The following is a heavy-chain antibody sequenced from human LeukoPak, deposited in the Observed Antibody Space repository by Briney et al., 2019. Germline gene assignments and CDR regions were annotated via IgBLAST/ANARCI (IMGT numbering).Heavy chain of an antibody. J-gene: IGHJ4*02. CDR2: ISSGSSYI. V-gene: IGHV3-21*01. D-gene: IGHD6-19*01. CDR3: ATGVRGYNSALDY. CDR1: GFTFSNYY. Sequence: GGSLRLSCAASGFTFSNYYMNWVRQAPGKGLEWVSSISSGSSYIYYADSLKGRFTISRDNAQNSLYLQMNSLRAEDTAVYYCATGVRGYNSALDYWGQGTLATVSP.